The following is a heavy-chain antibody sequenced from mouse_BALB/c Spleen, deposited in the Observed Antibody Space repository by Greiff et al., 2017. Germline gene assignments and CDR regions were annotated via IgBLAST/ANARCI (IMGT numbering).Heavy chain of an antibody. V-gene: IGHV1S56*01. CDR2: IYPGNVNT. CDR1: GYTFTSYY. Sequence: QVQLQQSGPELVKPGASVRISCKASGYTFTSYYIHWVKQRPGQGLEWIGWIYPGNVNTKYNEKFKGKATLTADKSSSTAYMQLSSLTSEDSAVYFCARSGDFYGSSYWYFDVWGAGTTVTVSS. J-gene: IGHJ1*01. CDR3: ARSGDFYGSSYWYFDV. D-gene: IGHD1-1*01.